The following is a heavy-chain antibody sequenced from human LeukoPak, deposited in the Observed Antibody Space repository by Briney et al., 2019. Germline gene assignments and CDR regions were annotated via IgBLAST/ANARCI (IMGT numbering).Heavy chain of an antibody. D-gene: IGHD2-15*01. CDR3: AFSRSVATFDY. CDR2: ISSSSSYI. Sequence: PGGSLRLSCAASGFTFSYHWMTWVRQAPGKGLEWVSSISSSSSYIYYADSVKGRFTISRDNAKNSLYLQMNSLRAEDTAVYYCAFSRSVATFDYWGQGTLVTVSS. CDR1: GFTFSYHW. J-gene: IGHJ4*02. V-gene: IGHV3-21*01.